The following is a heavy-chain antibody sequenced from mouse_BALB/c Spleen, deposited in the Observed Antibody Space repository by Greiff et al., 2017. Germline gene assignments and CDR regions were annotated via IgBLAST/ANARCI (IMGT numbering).Heavy chain of an antibody. CDR3: ASPGYYGSSYRY. D-gene: IGHD1-1*01. Sequence: EVQLHQSGAELVRPGALVKLSCKASGFNIKDYYMHWVKQRPEQGLEWIGWIDPENGNTIYDPKFQGKASITADTSSNTAYLQLSSLTSEDTAVYYCASPGYYGSSYRYWGQGTTLTVSS. CDR2: IDPENGNT. CDR1: GFNIKDYY. V-gene: IGHV14-1*02. J-gene: IGHJ2*01.